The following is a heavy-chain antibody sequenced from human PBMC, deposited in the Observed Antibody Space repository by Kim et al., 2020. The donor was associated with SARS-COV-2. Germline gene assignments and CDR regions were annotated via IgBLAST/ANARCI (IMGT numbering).Heavy chain of an antibody. CDR3: AREGWLPSLHYFDY. CDR2: IIPIFGTA. J-gene: IGHJ4*02. D-gene: IGHD3-22*01. CDR1: GGTFSSYA. V-gene: IGHV1-69*06. Sequence: SVKVSCKASGGTFSSYAISWVRQAPGQGLEWMGGIIPIFGTANYAQKFQGRVTITADKSTSTAYMELSSLRSEDTAVYYCAREGWLPSLHYFDYWGQGTLVTVSS.